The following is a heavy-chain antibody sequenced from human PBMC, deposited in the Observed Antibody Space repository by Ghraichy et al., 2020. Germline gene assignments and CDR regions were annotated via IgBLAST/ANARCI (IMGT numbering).Heavy chain of an antibody. CDR3: ARGSKGVRFFYYDGRDV. Sequence: GGSLRLSCVGSGFTLSTYSMNWVRQSPGKGLEWVSYITSSGRTVSYADSVKGRFTISRHNAQNALHRQRKSRRDEDTAGDYCARGSKGVRFFYYDGRDVWGKG. D-gene: IGHD3-10*01. CDR2: ITSSGRTV. CDR1: GFTLSTYS. J-gene: IGHJ6*04. V-gene: IGHV3-48*02.